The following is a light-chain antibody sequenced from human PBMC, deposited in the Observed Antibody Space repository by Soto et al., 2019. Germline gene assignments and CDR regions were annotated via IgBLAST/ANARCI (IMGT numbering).Light chain of an antibody. Sequence: DIQMTQSPSTLSASVGDRVTITCRASQYIGNWLAWYQQKPGKAPKLLIYKASNLQSGVPSRFSGSGSGTEFTLTFTGVHPDDCASYYCQQYNSSFGQGTRLQIK. CDR3: QQYNSS. CDR2: KAS. CDR1: QYIGNW. J-gene: IGKJ5*01. V-gene: IGKV1-5*03.